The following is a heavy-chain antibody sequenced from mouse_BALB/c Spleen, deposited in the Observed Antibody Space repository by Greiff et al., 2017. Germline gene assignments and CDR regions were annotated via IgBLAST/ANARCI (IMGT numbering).Heavy chain of an antibody. CDR3: ARYCYGYHGYFDY. CDR2: INPYNDGT. CDR1: GYTFTSYV. Sequence: VHVKQSGPELVKPGASVKMSCKASGYTFTSYVMHWVKQKPGQGLEWIGYINPYNDGTKYNEKFKGKATLTSDKSSSTAYMELSSLTSEDSAVYYCARYCYGYHGYFDYWGQGTTLTVSS. D-gene: IGHD2-2*01. J-gene: IGHJ2*01. V-gene: IGHV1-14*01.